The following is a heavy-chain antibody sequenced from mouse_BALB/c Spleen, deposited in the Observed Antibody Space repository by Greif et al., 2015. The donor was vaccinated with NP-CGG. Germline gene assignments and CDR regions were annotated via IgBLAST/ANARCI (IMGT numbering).Heavy chain of an antibody. CDR1: GYSFTSYW. D-gene: IGHD2-4*01. V-gene: IGHV1-74*01. J-gene: IGHJ3*01. CDR2: IHPSDSET. Sequence: QVQLQQSGAELVRPGASVKMSCKASGYSFTSYWMNWVKQRPGQGLEWIGMIHPSDSETRLNQKFKDKTTLTVDKSSSTAYMQLSSPTSEDSAVYYCARERRSVNYDYDGWFAYWGQGTLVTVSA. CDR3: ARERRSVNYDYDGWFAY.